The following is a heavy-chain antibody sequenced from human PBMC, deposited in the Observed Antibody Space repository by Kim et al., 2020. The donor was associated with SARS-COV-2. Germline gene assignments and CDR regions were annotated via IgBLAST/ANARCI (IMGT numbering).Heavy chain of an antibody. CDR3: ARGFYYDSSGYYYNRYNWFDP. D-gene: IGHD3-22*01. J-gene: IGHJ5*02. CDR1: GGSFSGYY. CDR2: INHSGST. Sequence: SETLSLTCAVYGGSFSGYYWSWIRQPPGKGLEWIGEINHSGSTNYNPSLKSRVTISVDTSKNQFSLKLSSVTAADTAVYYCARGFYYDSSGYYYNRYNWFDPWGQGTLVTVSS. V-gene: IGHV4-34*01.